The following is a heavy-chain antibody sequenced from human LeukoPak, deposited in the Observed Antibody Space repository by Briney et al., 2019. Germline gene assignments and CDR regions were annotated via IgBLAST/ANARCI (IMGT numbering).Heavy chain of an antibody. J-gene: IGHJ4*02. CDR3: ARQISENKDY. Sequence: RPSETLSLTCSVSGVSISGSYWIWIRQSPGRGLEWIASIFYREGFSYGGTTFYNPSLESRVTIPIDTSKNAFSLKLTSVTAADTAVYYCARQISENKDYWGQGTLVTVSS. CDR2: IFYREGFSYGGTT. D-gene: IGHD1/OR15-1a*01. CDR1: GVSISGSY. V-gene: IGHV4-59*04.